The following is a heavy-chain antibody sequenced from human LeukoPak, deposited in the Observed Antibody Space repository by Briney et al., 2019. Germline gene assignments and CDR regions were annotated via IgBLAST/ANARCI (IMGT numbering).Heavy chain of an antibody. Sequence: PSETLSLTCAVYGGSFSGYYWSWIRQPPGKGLEWIGEINHSGSTNYNPSLKSRVTISVDTSKNQFSLKLSSVTAADTAVYYCARVVRYYYGSGSYYGYYYYYGMDVWGQGTTVTVSS. CDR1: GGSFSGYY. CDR2: INHSGST. D-gene: IGHD3-10*01. CDR3: ARVVRYYYGSGSYYGYYYYYGMDV. J-gene: IGHJ6*02. V-gene: IGHV4-34*01.